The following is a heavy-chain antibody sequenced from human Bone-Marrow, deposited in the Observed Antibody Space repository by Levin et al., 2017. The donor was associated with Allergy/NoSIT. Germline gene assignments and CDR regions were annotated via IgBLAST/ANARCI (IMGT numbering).Heavy chain of an antibody. D-gene: IGHD3-16*01. Sequence: PGGSLRLSCAASGFRFSTYGMNWVRQAPGKGLEWISYISSGSGSAIFYADSVKGRFTISRDNAKDSVYLQMNSLRADDTAVYYCARDVWAVANYYFDSWGQGALVTVSS. V-gene: IGHV3-48*01. CDR3: ARDVWAVANYYFDS. CDR1: GFRFSTYG. CDR2: ISSGSGSAI. J-gene: IGHJ4*02.